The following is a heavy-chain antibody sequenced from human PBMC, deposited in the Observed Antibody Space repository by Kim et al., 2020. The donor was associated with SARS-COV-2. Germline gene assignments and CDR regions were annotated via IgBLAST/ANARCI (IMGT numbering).Heavy chain of an antibody. Sequence: GFTGRFVFSLDTSVSTAYLQISSLKAEDTAVYYCARAGPCSGYNWGCFDYWGQGTLVTVSS. CDR3: ARAGPCSGYNWGCFDY. J-gene: IGHJ4*02. V-gene: IGHV7-4-1*02. D-gene: IGHD5-12*01.